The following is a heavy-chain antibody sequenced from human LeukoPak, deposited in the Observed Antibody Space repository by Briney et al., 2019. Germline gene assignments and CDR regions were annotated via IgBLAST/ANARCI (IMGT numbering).Heavy chain of an antibody. CDR2: IKEDGSER. CDR3: SRGDDYGDYVRD. J-gene: IGHJ4*02. CDR1: GFTFSSYY. D-gene: IGHD4-17*01. Sequence: GGSLRLSCVASGFTFSSYYMSWVRQAPGKGLEWVANIKEDGSERYYVDSMKGRFTISRDNAKNSLYLQMNSLRAEDTAVYYCSRGDDYGDYVRDWGQGTLVTVSS. V-gene: IGHV3-7*01.